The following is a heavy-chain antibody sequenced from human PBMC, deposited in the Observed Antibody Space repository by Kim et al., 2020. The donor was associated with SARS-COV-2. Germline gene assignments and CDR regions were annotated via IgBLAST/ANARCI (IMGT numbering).Heavy chain of an antibody. CDR2: IYHSGST. V-gene: IGHV4-4*02. D-gene: IGHD3-10*02. J-gene: IGHJ5*02. Sequence: SETLSLTCAVSGGSISSNKWWRWVRQPPGKGLEWLGEIYHSGSTNYNSSLKSRVTISVDKSKNQFSLKLSSVTAADTAVYYCARGVVFVPPGWFDPWGQGTLVTVSS. CDR3: ARGVVFVPPGWFDP. CDR1: GGSISSNKW.